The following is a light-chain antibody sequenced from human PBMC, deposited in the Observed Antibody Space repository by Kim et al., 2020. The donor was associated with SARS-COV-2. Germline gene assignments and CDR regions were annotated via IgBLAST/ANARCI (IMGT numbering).Light chain of an antibody. CDR2: AAS. CDR1: QSVSSY. Sequence: LSPGERATHSCRASQSVSSYLAWYQQKPGQAPRLHIYAASARATGIPARFSGSESGTDFTLTISSLEPEDFAVYYCQQRSIWPLTFGGGTKVDIK. J-gene: IGKJ4*01. V-gene: IGKV3-11*01. CDR3: QQRSIWPLT.